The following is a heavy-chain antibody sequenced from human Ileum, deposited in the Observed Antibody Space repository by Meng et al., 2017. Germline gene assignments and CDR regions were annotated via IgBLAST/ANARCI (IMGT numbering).Heavy chain of an antibody. CDR3: AREKGSSGRAGWFDP. CDR1: GFTVSSYY. Sequence: ETLSFTCAASGFTVSSYYMSWLRQAPGKGLEWVSVLYTGGATYYADSVKGRFTISRDNSKNTLDLQMHSLTTEDTAVYYCAREKGSSGRAGWFDPWGQGTLVTVSS. CDR2: LYTGGAT. J-gene: IGHJ5*02. D-gene: IGHD6-19*01. V-gene: IGHV3-66*02.